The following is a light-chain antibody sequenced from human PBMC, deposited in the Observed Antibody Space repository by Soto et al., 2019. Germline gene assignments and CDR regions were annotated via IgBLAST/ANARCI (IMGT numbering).Light chain of an antibody. CDR1: QSISSW. CDR3: QQYNSYSPWT. J-gene: IGKJ1*01. V-gene: IGKV1-5*03. Sequence: DIQMTQSPSTLSASVGDRVTITCRASQSISSWLAWYQQKPGQAPKLLIYKASSLESGVPSRYSGSGSGTEFTLTISRLQPDDFATYYCQQYNSYSPWTCGQGTKVEIK. CDR2: KAS.